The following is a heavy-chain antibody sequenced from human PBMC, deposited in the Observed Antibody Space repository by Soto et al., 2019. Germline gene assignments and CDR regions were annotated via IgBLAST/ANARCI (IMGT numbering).Heavy chain of an antibody. Sequence: GGSLRLSCAASGFTFSSYDMHWVRQATGKGLEWVSAIGTAGDTYYPGSVKGRFTISRENAKNPLYLQMNSLRAGDTAVYYCARDRVVVVPAATKGYYYYGMDVWGQGTTVTVSS. CDR1: GFTFSSYD. J-gene: IGHJ6*02. CDR2: IGTAGDT. V-gene: IGHV3-13*04. D-gene: IGHD2-2*01. CDR3: ARDRVVVVPAATKGYYYYGMDV.